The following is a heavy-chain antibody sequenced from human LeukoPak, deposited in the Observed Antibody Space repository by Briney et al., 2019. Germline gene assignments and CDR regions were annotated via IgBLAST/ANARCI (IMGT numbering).Heavy chain of an antibody. CDR2: INPNSGGT. D-gene: IGHD1-26*01. CDR3: ASGSYLGIDY. J-gene: IGHJ4*02. Sequence: ASVTVSCKASGYTFTGYYMHWVRQAPGQGLEWMGWINPNSGGTNYAQKLQGRVTITRDTSNSTAYMELSRLRSDDTAVYYCASGSYLGIDYWGQGTLVTVSS. V-gene: IGHV1-2*02. CDR1: GYTFTGYY.